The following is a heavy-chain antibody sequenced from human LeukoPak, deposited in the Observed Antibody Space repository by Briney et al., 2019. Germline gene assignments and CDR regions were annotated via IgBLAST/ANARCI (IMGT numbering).Heavy chain of an antibody. CDR2: IYHSGST. V-gene: IGHV4-38-2*02. CDR1: GGSISSGYY. J-gene: IGHJ4*02. CDR3: ASPIAAAGTADY. Sequence: SQTLSLTCTVSGGSISSGYYWGWIRQPPGKGLEWIGSIYHSGSTYYNPSLKSRVTISVDTSKNQFSLKLSSVTAADTAVYYCASPIAAAGTADYWGQGTLVTVSS. D-gene: IGHD6-13*01.